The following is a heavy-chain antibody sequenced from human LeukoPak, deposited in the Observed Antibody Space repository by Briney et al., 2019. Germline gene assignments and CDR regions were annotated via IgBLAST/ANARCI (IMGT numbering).Heavy chain of an antibody. D-gene: IGHD6-13*01. CDR3: ARDLGRRWAIAAAASAFDY. V-gene: IGHV6-1*01. CDR1: GDSVSSNSAA. J-gene: IGHJ4*02. CDR2: TYYRSKWYN. Sequence: SQTLSLTCAISGDSVSSNSAAWNWIRQSPSRGLEWLGRTYYRSKWYNDYAVSVKSRITINPDTSKNQFSLQLNSVTPEDTAVYYCARDLGRRWAIAAAASAFDYWGQGTLVTVSS.